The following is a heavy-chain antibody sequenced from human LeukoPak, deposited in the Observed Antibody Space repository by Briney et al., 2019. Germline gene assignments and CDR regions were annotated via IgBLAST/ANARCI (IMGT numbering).Heavy chain of an antibody. CDR2: LGGGGGGT. Sequence: PGGSLRLSCVVSGITLSNYAMSWVRQAPGKGLEWVSGLGGGGGGTKYADSVKGRFTISRDNSKNTLYLQMNSLRAEDTAVYFCAKRGVVIRGFRIGFHTEAYYFDSWGQGILVTVSS. V-gene: IGHV3-23*01. CDR1: GITLSNYA. J-gene: IGHJ4*02. CDR3: AKRGVVIRGFRIGFHTEAYYFDS. D-gene: IGHD3-10*01.